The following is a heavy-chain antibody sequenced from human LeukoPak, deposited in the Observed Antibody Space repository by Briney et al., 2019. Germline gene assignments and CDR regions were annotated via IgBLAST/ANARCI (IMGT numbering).Heavy chain of an antibody. D-gene: IGHD3-22*01. V-gene: IGHV3-66*01. CDR2: IYSGGNT. Sequence: GGSLRLSCAASGFTVSNNYMSWVRQAPGKGLGWVSVIYSGGNTYYADSVKGRFTISRDNSKNTLYLQMNNLRAEDTAVYYCVRDVYYDSSGLHDYWGQGTLVTVSS. CDR1: GFTVSNNY. J-gene: IGHJ4*02. CDR3: VRDVYYDSSGLHDY.